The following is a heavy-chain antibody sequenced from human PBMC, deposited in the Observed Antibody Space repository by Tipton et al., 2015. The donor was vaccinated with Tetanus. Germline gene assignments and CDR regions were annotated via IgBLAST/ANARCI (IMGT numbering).Heavy chain of an antibody. V-gene: IGHV4-61*08. CDR2: ISNSGLH. D-gene: IGHD3-9*01. J-gene: IGHJ4*02. Sequence: TLSLTCTVSGGSVRSGEYQWNWIRQTPGKGLEWLAYISNSGLHNANYDIKCLIKISQDKSKNQFSLKLTSVTPADTAVYYCARANYEIPKKGPFDACGQGALVIVSS. CDR3: ARANYEIPKKGPFDA. CDR1: GGSVRSGEYQ.